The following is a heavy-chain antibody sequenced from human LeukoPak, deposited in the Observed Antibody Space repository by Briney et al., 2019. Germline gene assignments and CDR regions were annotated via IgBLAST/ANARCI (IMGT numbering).Heavy chain of an antibody. CDR3: ARLGIAAAEYRFDP. J-gene: IGHJ5*02. CDR2: INPNSGGT. D-gene: IGHD6-13*01. V-gene: IGHV1-2*02. CDR1: GYTFTGYY. Sequence: ASVKVSCKASGYTFTGYYMHWVRQAPGQGLEWMGWINPNSGGTNYAQKLQGRVTMTTDTSTSTAYMELRSLRSDDTAVYYCARLGIAAAEYRFDPWGRGTLVTVSS.